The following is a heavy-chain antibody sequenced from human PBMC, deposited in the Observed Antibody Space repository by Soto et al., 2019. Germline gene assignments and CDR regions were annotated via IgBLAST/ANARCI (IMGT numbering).Heavy chain of an antibody. Sequence: GGSLRLSCVASGFTFASYGMSWVRQAPGKGLEWVSTINNSGGNTYYAEFVKGRFTISRDNSKNTLFLQMKSLRAEDTAVYYCVKDLTGDGDIFEFWGHGTLVTVSS. V-gene: IGHV3-23*01. CDR1: GFTFASYG. CDR2: INNSGGNT. CDR3: VKDLTGDGDIFEF. D-gene: IGHD7-27*01. J-gene: IGHJ4*01.